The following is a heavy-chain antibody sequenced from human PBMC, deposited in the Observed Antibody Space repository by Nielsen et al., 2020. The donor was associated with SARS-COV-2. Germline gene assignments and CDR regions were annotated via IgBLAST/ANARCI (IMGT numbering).Heavy chain of an antibody. D-gene: IGHD6-25*01. J-gene: IGHJ4*02. V-gene: IGHV3-23*01. CDR3: AKAFRSSDWIRAAADY. Sequence: GGSLRLSCAASGFTFSTYAMSWVRQAPGKGLEWVSGIIGSGGRIHYADSVEGRFTISRDNSKSTLYLQMNSLRAEDTAVYYCAKAFRSSDWIRAAADYWGQGALVTVSS. CDR2: IIGSGGRI. CDR1: GFTFSTYA.